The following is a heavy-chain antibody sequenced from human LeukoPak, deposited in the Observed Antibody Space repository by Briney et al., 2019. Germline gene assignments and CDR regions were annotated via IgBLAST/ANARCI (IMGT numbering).Heavy chain of an antibody. J-gene: IGHJ6*02. CDR1: GGSFSGYY. V-gene: IGHV4-34*01. Sequence: PSETLSLTCAVYGGSFSGYYWSWIRQPPGKGLEGIGEINHSGSTNYNPSLKSRVTISVDTSKNQFSLKLSSVTAADTAVYYCASIFSSPYYYYGMDVWGQGTTVTVSS. CDR2: INHSGST. D-gene: IGHD6-13*01. CDR3: ASIFSSPYYYYGMDV.